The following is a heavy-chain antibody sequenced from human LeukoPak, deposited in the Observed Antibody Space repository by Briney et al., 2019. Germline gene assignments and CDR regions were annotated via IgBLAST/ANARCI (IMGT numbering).Heavy chain of an antibody. V-gene: IGHV4-39*07. CDR2: IYYSVST. CDR1: GGSISSSSYY. D-gene: IGHD6-13*01. CDR3: AKRIAAAGMY. J-gene: IGHJ4*02. Sequence: SETLSLTCTVAGGSISSSSYYWGWIRQPPGKGLEWIGSIYYSVSTYYNPSLKSRVTISVDTSKNQFSLKLSSVTAADTAVYYCAKRIAAAGMYWGQGTLVTVSS.